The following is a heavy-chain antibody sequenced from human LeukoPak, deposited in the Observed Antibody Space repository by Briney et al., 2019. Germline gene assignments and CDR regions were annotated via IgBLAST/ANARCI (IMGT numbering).Heavy chain of an antibody. Sequence: GGSLRLSCAASGFTFSSYSMNWVRQAPGKGLEWVSSISSGSSYIYYADSVKGRFTISRDNAKNSLYLQMNSLRAEDTAVYYCARGHYGDIAFDIWGQGTMVTVSS. CDR3: ARGHYGDIAFDI. J-gene: IGHJ3*02. V-gene: IGHV3-21*01. CDR2: ISSGSSYI. D-gene: IGHD4-17*01. CDR1: GFTFSSYS.